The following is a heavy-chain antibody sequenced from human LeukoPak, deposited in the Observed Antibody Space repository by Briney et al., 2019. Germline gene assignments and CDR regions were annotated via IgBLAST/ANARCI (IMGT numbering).Heavy chain of an antibody. Sequence: SETLSLACTVSGGSISSYYWSWIRQPPGKGLEWIGYTYYSGSTNYNPSLKSRVTISVDTSKNQFSLKLSSVTAADTAVYYCARVGGRNWFDPWGQGTLVTVSS. CDR1: GGSISSYY. D-gene: IGHD3-16*01. V-gene: IGHV4-59*01. J-gene: IGHJ5*02. CDR2: TYYSGST. CDR3: ARVGGRNWFDP.